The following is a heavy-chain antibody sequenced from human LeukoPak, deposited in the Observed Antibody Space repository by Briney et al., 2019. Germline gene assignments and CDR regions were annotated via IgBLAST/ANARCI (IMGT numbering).Heavy chain of an antibody. Sequence: ASVKVSCKAFGYTFGTSSISWVRQAPGQRLEWMGWISPNNGNTQYAQGVQGRVTMTTDTSRSTAYMELRSLRSDDTAVYYCARVRDSDNWWGAFDIWGQGAMVTVSS. D-gene: IGHD1-1*01. V-gene: IGHV1-18*01. CDR3: ARVRDSDNWWGAFDI. J-gene: IGHJ3*02. CDR2: ISPNNGNT. CDR1: GYTFGTSS.